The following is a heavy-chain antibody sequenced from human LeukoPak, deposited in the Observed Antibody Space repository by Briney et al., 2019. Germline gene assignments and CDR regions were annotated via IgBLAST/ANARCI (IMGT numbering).Heavy chain of an antibody. J-gene: IGHJ6*03. D-gene: IGHD3-3*01. Sequence: GGSLRLSCAASGFTFSSYSMNWVRQATGKRLEWVAVISYDGSKKYYVDSVKGRFTISRDNSKNTLYLQMNSLRAEDTDVSYCARDNRQAITIFGVVIKGVYYYYYMAVWGKGTTVTVYS. CDR3: ARDNRQAITIFGVVIKGVYYYYYMAV. CDR1: GFTFSSYS. CDR2: ISYDGSKK. V-gene: IGHV3-30*01.